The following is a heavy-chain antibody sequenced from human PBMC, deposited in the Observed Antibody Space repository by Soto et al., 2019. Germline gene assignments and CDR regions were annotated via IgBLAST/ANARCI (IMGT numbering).Heavy chain of an antibody. CDR3: THKGYGDYPLDY. J-gene: IGHJ4*02. CDR1: EFSLTTSGVG. CDR2: IYWDDSK. D-gene: IGHD4-17*01. Sequence: QITLKESGPTLVKPTQTLTLTCTFSEFSLTTSGVGVGWIRQPPGKALEWLAVIYWDDSKHYSPSLTSRLTITKDTSKNQVVLTMTNMDPVDTATYYCTHKGYGDYPLDYWGQGTLVTVSS. V-gene: IGHV2-5*02.